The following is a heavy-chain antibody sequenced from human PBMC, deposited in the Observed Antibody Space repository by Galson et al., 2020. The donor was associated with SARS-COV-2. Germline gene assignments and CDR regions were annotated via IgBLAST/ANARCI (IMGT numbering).Heavy chain of an antibody. CDR1: GFTFRTSA. Sequence: GGSLRLSCAASGFTFRTSAMNWVRQAPGKGLEWVSGISGSGNNIYYADSVQGRFTISRDNSQSTLFLQMNSLRAEDTAVYYCAKDGYAYWGQGTLVTVSS. J-gene: IGHJ4*02. CDR3: AKDGYAY. V-gene: IGHV3-23*01. D-gene: IGHD5-12*01. CDR2: ISGSGNNI.